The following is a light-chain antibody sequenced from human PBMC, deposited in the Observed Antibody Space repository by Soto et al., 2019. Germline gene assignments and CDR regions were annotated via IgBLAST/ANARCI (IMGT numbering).Light chain of an antibody. CDR3: QRYGSSVTWT. CDR2: AAS. J-gene: IGKJ1*01. V-gene: IGKV3-20*01. CDR1: QSVTSNY. Sequence: EVVLTQSPGTVSLSPGERATLSCRASQSVTSNYLAWYQQKPGQAPRLLIYAASSRATGIPDRFSGSGSGTDFPLSISRLEPEDFAVYYCQRYGSSVTWTFGQGTKVESK.